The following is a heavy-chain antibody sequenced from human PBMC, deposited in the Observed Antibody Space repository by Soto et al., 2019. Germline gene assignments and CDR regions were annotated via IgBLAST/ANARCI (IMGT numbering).Heavy chain of an antibody. V-gene: IGHV4-39*01. J-gene: IGHJ4*02. Sequence: LEPLSVTCTVAGGYIRSSSYYWGWIRKPPGKGLEWIGSIYYSGSTYYNPSLKSRVTISVDTSKNQFSLKLSSVTAADTAVYYCARHCDYYDSSAIRCYFDYWGQGTLVTVSS. D-gene: IGHD3-22*01. CDR3: ARHCDYYDSSAIRCYFDY. CDR1: GGYIRSSSYY. CDR2: IYYSGST.